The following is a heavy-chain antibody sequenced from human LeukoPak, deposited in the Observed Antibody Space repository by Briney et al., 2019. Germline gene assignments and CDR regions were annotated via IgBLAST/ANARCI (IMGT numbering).Heavy chain of an antibody. D-gene: IGHD3-9*01. CDR3: ASDILTGSSAFDI. V-gene: IGHV4-59*02. CDR1: GGSVSSYY. Sequence: SETLSLTCTVSGGSVSSYYWSWIRQPPGKRLEWIGYMYYSGSTNYNPSLKSRVTISIDTSKNQFSLKLNSVTAADTAVYYCASDILTGSSAFDIWGQGTMVTVSS. J-gene: IGHJ3*02. CDR2: MYYSGST.